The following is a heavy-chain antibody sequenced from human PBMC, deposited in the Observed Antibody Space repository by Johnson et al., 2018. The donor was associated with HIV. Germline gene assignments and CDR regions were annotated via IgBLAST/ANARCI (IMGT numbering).Heavy chain of an antibody. J-gene: IGHJ3*02. Sequence: VQLVESGGGLVQPGGSLRLSCAASGFTFSSYGMSWVRQAPGKGLEWVSAMSGSDTTFYADSVKGRFTVSRDNFNNALYLQMNTLRAEDTAVDYCARLTGDEAFDIWGQGTMVTVSS. CDR3: ARLTGDEAFDI. CDR2: MSGSDTT. D-gene: IGHD7-27*01. CDR1: GFTFSSYG. V-gene: IGHV3-23*04.